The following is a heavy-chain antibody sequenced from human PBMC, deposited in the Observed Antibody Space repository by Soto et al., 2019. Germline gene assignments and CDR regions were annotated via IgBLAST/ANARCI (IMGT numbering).Heavy chain of an antibody. CDR3: ARGRYCLTGRCFPNWFDS. Sequence: RSLTCSVSGDSISSVDYFWAWIRQPPGQALEYIGYIYKSATTYYNPSFESRVAISLDTSKSQFSLNVTSVTAADTAVYFCARGRYCLTGRCFPNWFDSWGQGTLVTVSS. CDR1: GDSISSVDYF. D-gene: IGHD2-15*01. CDR2: IYKSATT. J-gene: IGHJ5*01. V-gene: IGHV4-30-4*01.